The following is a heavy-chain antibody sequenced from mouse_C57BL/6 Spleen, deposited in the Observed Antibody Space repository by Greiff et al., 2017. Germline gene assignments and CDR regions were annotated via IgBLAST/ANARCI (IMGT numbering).Heavy chain of an antibody. CDR3: ARALGPLYYFDD. J-gene: IGHJ2*01. D-gene: IGHD4-1*01. V-gene: IGHV8-12*01. CDR1: GFSLSTSGMG. Sequence: QVQLKESGPGILQSSQTLSLTCSFSGFSLSTSGMGVSWIRQPSGKGLEWLALIYWDDDKRYNPSLKSRLTISKDTSRNQVFLKIASVDTADTATHYCARALGPLYYFDDWGQGTTLTVSS. CDR2: IYWDDDK.